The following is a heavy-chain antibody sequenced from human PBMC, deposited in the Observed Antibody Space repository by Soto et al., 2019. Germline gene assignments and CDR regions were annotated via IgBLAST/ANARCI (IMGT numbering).Heavy chain of an antibody. CDR1: GYSFTNNG. D-gene: IGHD7-27*01. V-gene: IGHV1-18*01. J-gene: IGHJ4*02. CDR2: ISGYSGNT. Sequence: QVQLVQSGAEVKTPGASVKVSCKASGYSFTNNGVSWVRQAPGQGLEWMGWISGYSGNTRYAQKFQGRVTMTTDTSTSTAYLARSRLTSSDTNVGYCARLSLSGAVYTYDDPKNYFDCYGQGTLVTVSS. CDR3: ARLSLSGAVYTYDDPKNYFDC.